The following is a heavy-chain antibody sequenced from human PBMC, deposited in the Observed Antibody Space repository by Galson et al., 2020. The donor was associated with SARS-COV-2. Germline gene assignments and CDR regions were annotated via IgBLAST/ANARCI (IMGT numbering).Heavy chain of an antibody. CDR1: GGSVSSGRYY. D-gene: IGHD6-13*01. CDR2: IYYSGST. Sequence: SETLSLTCTVSGGSVSSGRYYWSWIRQPPGKGLEWIGYIYYSGSTNYNPSLKSRVTISVDTSKNQFSLKLSSVTAADTAVYYCARGPIATYYYYMDVWGKGTTVTVSS. V-gene: IGHV4-61*01. CDR3: ARGPIATYYYYMDV. J-gene: IGHJ6*03.